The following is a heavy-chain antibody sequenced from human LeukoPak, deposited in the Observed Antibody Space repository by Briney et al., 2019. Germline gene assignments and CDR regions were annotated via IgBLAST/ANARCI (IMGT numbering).Heavy chain of an antibody. J-gene: IGHJ4*02. CDR2: IYYSGST. Sequence: PSETLSLTCTVSGGSISSGTYYWGWVRQPPGKGLEWIGSIYYSGSTSYNPSLKSRVTISVDTSKNQFSLKLDSVTAADTAVYYCARNASDSGTSYFDYWGQGTRVTVSS. CDR1: GGSISSGTYY. CDR3: ARNASDSGTSYFDY. D-gene: IGHD1-26*01. V-gene: IGHV4-39*01.